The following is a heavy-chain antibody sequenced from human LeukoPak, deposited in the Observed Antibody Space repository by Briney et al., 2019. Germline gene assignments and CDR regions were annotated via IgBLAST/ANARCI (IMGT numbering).Heavy chain of an antibody. CDR3: ARRANYYGSGIPPFDY. J-gene: IGHJ4*02. CDR2: IYYSGST. V-gene: IGHV4-39*01. D-gene: IGHD3-10*01. Sequence: ESSETLSLTCTVSGGSISSSSYYWGWIRQPPGKGLEWIGSIYYSGSTYYNPSLKSRVTISVDTSKNQFSLKLSSVTAADTAVYYCARRANYYGSGIPPFDYWGQGTLVTVSS. CDR1: GGSISSSSYY.